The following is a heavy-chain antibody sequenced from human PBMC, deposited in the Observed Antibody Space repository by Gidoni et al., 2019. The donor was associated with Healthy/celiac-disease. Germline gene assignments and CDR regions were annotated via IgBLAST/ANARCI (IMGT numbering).Heavy chain of an antibody. J-gene: IGHJ6*02. V-gene: IGHV3-48*01. CDR3: ARELYYGSGSYFFGGLEVRYYYGMDV. CDR1: GFTFSTYS. Sequence: EVQLVESGGGLVQPGGSLRLSCAASGFTFSTYSMNWVRQAPGKGLEWVSYISSSSSTIYYADSVKGRFTISRDNAKNSLYLQMNSLRAEDTAVYYCARELYYGSGSYFFGGLEVRYYYGMDVWGQGTTVTVSS. D-gene: IGHD3-10*01. CDR2: ISSSSSTI.